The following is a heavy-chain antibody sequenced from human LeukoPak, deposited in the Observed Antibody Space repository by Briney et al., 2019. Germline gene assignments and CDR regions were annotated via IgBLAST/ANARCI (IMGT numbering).Heavy chain of an antibody. CDR1: GYDFSTKG. CDR2: IYPTDSIT. CDR3: ARLAPDYADYWFDP. Sequence: PGESLKISCQTSGYDFSTKGIGWVRQMPGKGLECMGIIYPTDSITRYSPSFQGHVSISVDTSINTAYLQWASLRPSDTAMYFCARLAPDYADYWFDPWGQGTLVTVSS. V-gene: IGHV5-51*01. D-gene: IGHD4-17*01. J-gene: IGHJ5*02.